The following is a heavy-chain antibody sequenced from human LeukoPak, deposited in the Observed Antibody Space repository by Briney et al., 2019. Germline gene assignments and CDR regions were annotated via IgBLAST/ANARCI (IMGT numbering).Heavy chain of an antibody. CDR2: MKGDGSLI. CDR1: GFTFGNFW. V-gene: IGHV3-7*01. D-gene: IGHD3-22*01. J-gene: IGHJ4*02. CDR3: ARDYYDSSGYYSFDY. Sequence: GGSLRLSCAASGFTFGNFWMSWVRQAPGRGLQWVASMKGDGSLIYYVDSVKGRFTISRDNARNSLYLQMNSLRAEDTAVYYCARDYYDSSGYYSFDYWGQGTLVTVSS.